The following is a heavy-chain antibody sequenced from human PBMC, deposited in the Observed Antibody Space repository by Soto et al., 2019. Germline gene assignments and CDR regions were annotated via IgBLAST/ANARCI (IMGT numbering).Heavy chain of an antibody. J-gene: IGHJ6*02. Sequence: SETLSLTCAVYGGSFSGYYWSWIRQPPGKGLEWIGEINHSGSTNYNPSLKSRVTISVDTSKNQFSLKLSSVTAADTAVYYCARGATGAITIFGVVTNYYYYGMDVWGQGTTVTVSS. D-gene: IGHD3-3*01. CDR1: GGSFSGYY. CDR3: ARGATGAITIFGVVTNYYYYGMDV. CDR2: INHSGST. V-gene: IGHV4-34*01.